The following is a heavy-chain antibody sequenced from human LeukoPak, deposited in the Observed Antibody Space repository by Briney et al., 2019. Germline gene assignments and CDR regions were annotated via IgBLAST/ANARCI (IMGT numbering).Heavy chain of an antibody. Sequence: GGSLRLSCAASGFTFSSYSMNWVRQAPGKGLEWVSYISSSSSTIYYADSVKGRFTISRDNAKNSLYLQMNSLRAEDTAVYYCARDLSSSWYSPHWYFDLWGRGTLVTVSS. CDR1: GFTFSSYS. J-gene: IGHJ2*01. D-gene: IGHD6-13*01. CDR2: ISSSSSTI. CDR3: ARDLSSSWYSPHWYFDL. V-gene: IGHV3-48*01.